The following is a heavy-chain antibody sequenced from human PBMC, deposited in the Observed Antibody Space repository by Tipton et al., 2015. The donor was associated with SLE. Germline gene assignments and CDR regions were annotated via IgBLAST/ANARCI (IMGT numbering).Heavy chain of an antibody. CDR2: INHSGST. CDR1: GGSISSYY. Sequence: TLSLTCTVSGGSISSYYWSWIRQPPGKGLEWIGEINHSGSTNYNPSLKSRVTISVDTSKNQFSLKLSSVTAADTAVYYCSRGAADAFDIWGQGTVVTVSS. V-gene: IGHV4-34*01. J-gene: IGHJ3*02. CDR3: SRGAADAFDI.